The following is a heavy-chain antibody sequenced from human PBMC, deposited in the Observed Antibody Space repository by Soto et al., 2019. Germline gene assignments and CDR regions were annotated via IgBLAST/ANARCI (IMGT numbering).Heavy chain of an antibody. J-gene: IGHJ2*01. CDR3: AIFCFLAEDGIRDYLPVSAFLLNRSSDL. Sequence: KVLECIGEINHSGSTNYNPSLKSRVTISVDTSKNQFSLKLSSVTAADTAVYYCAIFCFLAEDGIRDYLPVSAFLLNRSSDL. D-gene: IGHD3-9*01. V-gene: IGHV4-34*01. CDR2: INHSGST.